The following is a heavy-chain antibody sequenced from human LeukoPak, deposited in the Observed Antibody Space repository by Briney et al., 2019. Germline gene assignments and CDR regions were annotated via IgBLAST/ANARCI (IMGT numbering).Heavy chain of an antibody. Sequence: GGSLRLSCAASGFTFSSYAMSWVRQAPGKGLEWVSAISGSGGSTYYADSVKGRFTISRDNSKNTLYLQMNSLRAEDTAVYYCAKDKSFTIFGVVIIPYYMDVWGKGTTVTVSS. D-gene: IGHD3-3*01. V-gene: IGHV3-23*01. CDR1: GFTFSSYA. CDR2: ISGSGGST. CDR3: AKDKSFTIFGVVIIPYYMDV. J-gene: IGHJ6*03.